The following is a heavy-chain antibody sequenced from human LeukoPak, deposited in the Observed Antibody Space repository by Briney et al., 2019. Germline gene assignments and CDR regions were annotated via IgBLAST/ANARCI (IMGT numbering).Heavy chain of an antibody. V-gene: IGHV3-33*01. CDR3: ARDHSSSSYYYYGMDV. J-gene: IGHJ6*02. CDR1: GFTFSSYG. CDR2: IWYDGSNK. D-gene: IGHD6-6*01. Sequence: PGGSLRLSCAASGFTFSSYGMHWVRQAPGKGLEWVAVIWYDGSNKYYADSVKGRFTISRDNAKNSLYLQMNSLRAEDTAVYYCARDHSSSSYYYYGMDVWGQGTTVTVSS.